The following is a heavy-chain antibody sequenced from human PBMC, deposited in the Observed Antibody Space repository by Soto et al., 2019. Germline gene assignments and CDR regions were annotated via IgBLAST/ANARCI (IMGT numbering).Heavy chain of an antibody. D-gene: IGHD5-12*01. Sequence: QVQLVQSGAEVKKPGASVKVSCRASGYTFSTYDINWVRRATGQGLEWMGWMNPNSGNTGSAQKFQGRVTMTRDTSISTVYMGLSSLRSEDTAVYYCSRGRVSGYSAYYFDSWGQGTLVTVSS. CDR1: GYTFSTYD. V-gene: IGHV1-8*01. CDR2: MNPNSGNT. CDR3: SRGRVSGYSAYYFDS. J-gene: IGHJ4*02.